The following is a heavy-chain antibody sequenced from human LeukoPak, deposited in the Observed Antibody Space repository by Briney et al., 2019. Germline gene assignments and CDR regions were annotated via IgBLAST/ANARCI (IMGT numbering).Heavy chain of an antibody. J-gene: IGHJ3*02. CDR1: GYTFTGYY. Sequence: ASVTVSCKASGYTFTGYYMHWVRQAPGQGLEWMGWINPNSGGTNYAQKFQGRVTMTRDTSISTAYRELSRLRSDDTAVYYCAKAEYGDYGGAFDIWGQGTMVTVSS. D-gene: IGHD4-17*01. CDR3: AKAEYGDYGGAFDI. CDR2: INPNSGGT. V-gene: IGHV1-2*02.